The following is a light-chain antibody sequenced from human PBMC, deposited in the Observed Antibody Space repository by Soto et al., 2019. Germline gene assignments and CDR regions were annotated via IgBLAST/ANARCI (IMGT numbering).Light chain of an antibody. V-gene: IGLV1-40*01. CDR2: GNS. Sequence: QSVLTQPPSVSGAPGQRVTISCTGSSSNIGAGYEVHWYQQLPGTAPKLLIYGNSNRPSGVPDRFSGSKSGTSASLAITGLQAEDEADYYCQSYASSLSGYVFGTGTKLTVL. J-gene: IGLJ1*01. CDR3: QSYASSLSGYV. CDR1: SSNIGAGYE.